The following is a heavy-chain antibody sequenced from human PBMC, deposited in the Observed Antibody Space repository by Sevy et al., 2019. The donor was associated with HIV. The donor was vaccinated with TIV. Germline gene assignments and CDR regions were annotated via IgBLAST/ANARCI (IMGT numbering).Heavy chain of an antibody. CDR3: ATTKGVIGTSVYAFDI. Sequence: GGSLRLSCAASEFTVSSNYMSWVRQAPGKGLEWVSVIYSGGSTYYADSVKGRFTISRDNSKNTLYLQMNSLRAEDTAVYYCATTKGVIGTSVYAFDIWGQGTMVTVSS. J-gene: IGHJ3*02. V-gene: IGHV3-53*01. CDR2: IYSGGST. CDR1: EFTVSSNY. D-gene: IGHD3-10*01.